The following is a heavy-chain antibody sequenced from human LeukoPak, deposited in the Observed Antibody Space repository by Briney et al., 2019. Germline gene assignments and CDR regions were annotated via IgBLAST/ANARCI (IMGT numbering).Heavy chain of an antibody. V-gene: IGHV4-59*01. CDR2: IYYSGST. CDR3: AREWYYYDSQREVYSNWFDP. J-gene: IGHJ5*02. CDR1: GGSINNSY. Sequence: SETLSLTCTVSGGSINNSYWTWIRQPPGKGLEWIGYIYYSGSTNYNPSLKSRVTISVDTSKNQFSLKLSSVTAADTAVYYCAREWYYYDSQREVYSNWFDPWGQGTLVTVSS. D-gene: IGHD3-22*01.